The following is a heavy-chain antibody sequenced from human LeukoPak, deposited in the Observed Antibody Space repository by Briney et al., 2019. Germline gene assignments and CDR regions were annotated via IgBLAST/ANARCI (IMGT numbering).Heavy chain of an antibody. Sequence: SQTLSLTCAISGDRVSSKNWAWNWLRQSPWRGLEWLGRSYYRSKCYYEYADSVKGRVTISPDTSKNQFSLHVYSVTPEDTAVYYCARDLGTSGWYTFDFWGQGTLVTVSS. V-gene: IGHV6-1*01. D-gene: IGHD6-19*01. CDR3: ARDLGTSGWYTFDF. CDR2: SYYRSKCYY. CDR1: GDRVSSKNWA. J-gene: IGHJ5*01.